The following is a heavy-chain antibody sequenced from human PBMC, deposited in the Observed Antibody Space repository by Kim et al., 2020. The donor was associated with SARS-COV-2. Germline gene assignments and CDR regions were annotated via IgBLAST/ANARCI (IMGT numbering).Heavy chain of an antibody. J-gene: IGHJ4*02. D-gene: IGHD1-26*01. CDR2: INTDGSHI. CDR3: TRGFSGSDSSGY. CDR1: GFSLNGYW. V-gene: IGHV3-74*01. Sequence: GGSLRLSCTVSGFSLNGYWMHWVRQPPGQGPMWVSIINTDGSHIDYADSVKGRFTISRDNARNTLYLQMNSLRDEDTGVYYCTRGFSGSDSSGYWGQGTLVTVSS.